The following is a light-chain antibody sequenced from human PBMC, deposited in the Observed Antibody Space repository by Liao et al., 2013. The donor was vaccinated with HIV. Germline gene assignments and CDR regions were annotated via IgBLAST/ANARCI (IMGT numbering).Light chain of an antibody. J-gene: IGLJ2*01. Sequence: SYELTQPPSVSVSPGQTASITCSGDKLGDKYACWYQQKPGQSPVLVMYQDNKRPSGIPERLSGSNSGNTATLTISGTQAMDEADYYCQAWDRNTVFFGGGTKLTVL. CDR2: QDN. CDR3: QAWDRNTVF. CDR1: KLGDKY. V-gene: IGLV3-1*01.